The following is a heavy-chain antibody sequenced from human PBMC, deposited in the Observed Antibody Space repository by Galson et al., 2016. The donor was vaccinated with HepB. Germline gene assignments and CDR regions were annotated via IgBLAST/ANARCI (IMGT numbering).Heavy chain of an antibody. V-gene: IGHV4-39*01. J-gene: IGHJ3*02. Sequence: SETLSLTCTVSSGSISSSRYYWGWIRQPPGKGLEWIGSVYYTGTTYYDPSLKSRVSISVDTSMNQFSLRLTSVTAADTAVYYCASHCGGDCYENLADAFDIWGQGTVVTVSS. D-gene: IGHD2-21*01. CDR1: SGSISSSRYY. CDR3: ASHCGGDCYENLADAFDI. CDR2: VYYTGTT.